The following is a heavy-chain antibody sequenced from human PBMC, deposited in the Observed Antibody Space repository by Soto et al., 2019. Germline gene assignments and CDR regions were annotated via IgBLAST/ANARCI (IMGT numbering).Heavy chain of an antibody. D-gene: IGHD2-2*01. J-gene: IGHJ6*02. CDR1: GYSISSGYY. CDR3: ARGYCSSTSCSGYYYGMDV. Sequence: SETLSLTCAVSGYSISSGYYWGWIRQPPGKGLEWIGSIYHSGSTYYNPSLKSRVTISVDTSKNQFSLKLSSVTAADTAVYYCARGYCSSTSCSGYYYGMDVWGQRTTVTVSS. V-gene: IGHV4-38-2*01. CDR2: IYHSGST.